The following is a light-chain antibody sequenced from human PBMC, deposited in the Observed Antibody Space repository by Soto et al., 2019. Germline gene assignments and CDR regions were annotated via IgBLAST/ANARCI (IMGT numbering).Light chain of an antibody. CDR1: SSDIGASTF. V-gene: IGLV2-14*03. CDR2: EVS. Sequence: QPASVSESPGQSITISCTGTSSDIGASTFVSWYQQHPGKAPKLLIYEVSNRPSGISNRFSGSKSANTASLTISGLQAEDEADYYCSSARRDNTWVFGGGTKVTVL. J-gene: IGLJ3*02. CDR3: SSARRDNTWV.